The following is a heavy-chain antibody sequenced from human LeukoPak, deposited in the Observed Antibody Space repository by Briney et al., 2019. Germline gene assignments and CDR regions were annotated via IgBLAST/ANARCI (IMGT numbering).Heavy chain of an antibody. CDR3: AGACRGGGCYSDNWTDP. V-gene: IGHV1-8*01. Sequence: VSVKVSCKASGYTFTSYDIIWVRQAPGQGLEGMGWTNPNSGNTGYAQKFQGRVTMTRNTSISTAYMELSSLRSDDTAVYYCAGACRGGGCYSDNWTDPSGPGTLVTASS. CDR2: TNPNSGNT. J-gene: IGHJ5*02. D-gene: IGHD2-15*01. CDR1: GYTFTSYD.